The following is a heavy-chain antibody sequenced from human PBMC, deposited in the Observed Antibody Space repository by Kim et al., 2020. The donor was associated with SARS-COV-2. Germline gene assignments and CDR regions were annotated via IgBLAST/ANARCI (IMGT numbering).Heavy chain of an antibody. CDR3: ARPARTTGTTGRGTRFD. CDR2: INHSGGN. V-gene: IGHV4-4*02. J-gene: IGHJ4*01. D-gene: IGHD1-1*01. CDR1: GGSISSSNR. Sequence: SETLSLTCAVSGGSISSSNRCSWVRQPPRKGLEWIREINHSGGNSYNPSLKSRVTISVDKTKNQFSLQQSSLTAADTAAVYCARPARTTGTTGRGTRFD.